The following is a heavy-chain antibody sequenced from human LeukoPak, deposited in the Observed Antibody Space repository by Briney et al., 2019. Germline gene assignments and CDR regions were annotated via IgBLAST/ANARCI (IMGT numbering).Heavy chain of an antibody. D-gene: IGHD3-22*01. J-gene: IGHJ3*02. CDR3: ATYYYDRVNGAFDI. V-gene: IGHV3-7*01. CDR2: IKQDGSEK. CDR1: GFTFSSYW. Sequence: PGGSLRLSCAASGFTFSSYWMSWVRQAPGKGLEWVANIKQDGSEKYYVDSVKGRFTISRDNAKNSLYLQMNSLRAEDTAVYYCATYYYDRVNGAFDIWGQGTMVTVSS.